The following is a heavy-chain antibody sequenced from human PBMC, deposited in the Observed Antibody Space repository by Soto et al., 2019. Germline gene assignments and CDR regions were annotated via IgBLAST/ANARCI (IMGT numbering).Heavy chain of an antibody. CDR1: GYTFTSYG. CDR2: ISAYNGNT. Sequence: ASVKVSCKASGYTFTSYGISWVRQAPGQGLEWMGWISAYNGNTNYAQKLQGRVTMTTDTSTSTAYMELRSLRSDDTAVYYCARGFIVDYYDSSGYYQCFDDWGQGTLVTVSS. D-gene: IGHD3-22*01. CDR3: ARGFIVDYYDSSGYYQCFDD. J-gene: IGHJ4*02. V-gene: IGHV1-18*01.